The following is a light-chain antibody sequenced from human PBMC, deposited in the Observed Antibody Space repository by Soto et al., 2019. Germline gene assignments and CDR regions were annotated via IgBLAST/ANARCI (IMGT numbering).Light chain of an antibody. CDR2: KAS. V-gene: IGKV1-5*03. CDR1: QSISSW. CDR3: QHYNSYPFT. Sequence: DIPMTQSPSTLSASVGDRVTITCRASQSISSWLAWYQQKPGKAPKLLIYKASSLESGVPSRFSGSGSGTEFTLTISSLQPDDFATYYCQHYNSYPFTFGPGTKVDI. J-gene: IGKJ3*01.